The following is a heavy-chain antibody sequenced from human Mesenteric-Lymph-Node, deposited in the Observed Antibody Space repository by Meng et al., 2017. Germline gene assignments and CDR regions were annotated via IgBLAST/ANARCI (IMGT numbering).Heavy chain of an antibody. V-gene: IGHV3-30*01. D-gene: IGHD3-10*01. CDR2: ISYDGSNK. CDR3: ARGLYVGLLWFGELTNTVGFFDY. Sequence: LSLTCAASGFTFSSYAMSWVRQAPGKGLEWVAVISYDGSNKYYADSVKGRFTISRDNSKNTLYLQMNSLRAEDTAVYYCARGLYVGLLWFGELTNTVGFFDYWGQGTLVTVSS. CDR1: GFTFSSYA. J-gene: IGHJ4*02.